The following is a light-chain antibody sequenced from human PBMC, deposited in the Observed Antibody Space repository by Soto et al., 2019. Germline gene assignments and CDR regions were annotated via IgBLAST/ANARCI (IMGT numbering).Light chain of an antibody. CDR2: GAS. CDR1: QSITTN. Sequence: EVVMTQSPVTLSVSPGERATLSCRASQSITTNLAWYQQKPGQASRLLIYGASTRATGVPARFSGSGSGTQFTLTISSLQSEDFALYYCQQYNDWPPKRTFGQGTRVDFK. CDR3: QQYNDWPPKRT. J-gene: IGKJ1*01. V-gene: IGKV3-15*01.